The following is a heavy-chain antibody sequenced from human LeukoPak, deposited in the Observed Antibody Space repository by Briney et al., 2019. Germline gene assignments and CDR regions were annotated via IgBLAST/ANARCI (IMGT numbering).Heavy chain of an antibody. J-gene: IGHJ5*02. CDR3: ARACSGGICYSDNWLDP. Sequence: GASVKVSCKASGYTFTRYHMYWVRQAPGQGLEWMGIINPSGGSTSYAQKFQGRVTMTRDTSTSTVYMELSSLKSDDTAVYYCARACSGGICYSDNWLDPWGQGTQVTVSS. V-gene: IGHV1-46*01. CDR1: GYTFTRYH. D-gene: IGHD2-15*01. CDR2: INPSGGST.